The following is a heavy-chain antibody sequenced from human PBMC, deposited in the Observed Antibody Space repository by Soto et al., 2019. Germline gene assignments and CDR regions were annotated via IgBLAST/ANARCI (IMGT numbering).Heavy chain of an antibody. CDR3: ARDGFLEGLLYYYYGMDV. J-gene: IGHJ6*02. CDR1: GYTFTSYY. CDR2: INANNGDT. D-gene: IGHD3-3*01. V-gene: IGHV1-2*02. Sequence: ASVKVSCKASGYTFTSYYMLWVRQAPGQGLEWMGWINANNGDTNYAQKLQGRVTMTRDTSTSTAYMELRRLRSDDTAVYYCARDGFLEGLLYYYYGMDVWGQGTRVTVSS.